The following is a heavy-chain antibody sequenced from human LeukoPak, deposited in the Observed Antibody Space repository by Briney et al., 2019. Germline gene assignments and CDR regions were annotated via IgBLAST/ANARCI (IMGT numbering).Heavy chain of an antibody. Sequence: PSETLSLTCTVSGDSLSINYNWGRIRPPPGKGPEWIGSIFYSGATYYSPSLKSRVTISVDTSKNQFSLKLSSMTAADTAVYYCVRHRQWLLFPDYWGQGTLVTDSS. CDR1: GDSLSINYN. D-gene: IGHD6-19*01. CDR2: IFYSGAT. J-gene: IGHJ4*02. V-gene: IGHV4-39*01. CDR3: VRHRQWLLFPDY.